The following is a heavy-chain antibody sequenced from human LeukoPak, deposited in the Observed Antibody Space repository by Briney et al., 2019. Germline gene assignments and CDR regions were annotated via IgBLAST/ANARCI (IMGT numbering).Heavy chain of an antibody. CDR3: ARDKTIFGVVNLHY. CDR1: GYTFTGYY. CDR2: INPNSGGT. Sequence: ASVKVSCKASGYTFTGYYMHWVRQAPGQGLEWMGRINPNSGGTNYAQKFQGRVTMTRDTSISTAYMELSRLRSDDTAVYYCARDKTIFGVVNLHYWGQGTLLTVSS. D-gene: IGHD3-3*01. V-gene: IGHV1-2*06. J-gene: IGHJ4*02.